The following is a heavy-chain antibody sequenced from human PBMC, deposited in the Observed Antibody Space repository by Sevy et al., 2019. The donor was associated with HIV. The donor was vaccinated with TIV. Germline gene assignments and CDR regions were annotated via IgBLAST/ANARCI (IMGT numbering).Heavy chain of an antibody. J-gene: IGHJ3*02. Sequence: GGSLRLSCAASGFTVSDNYMSWVRQAPGKGLEWVSVIYSDGSTYYGDSVKGRFTISRDNSKNTLYLQMNSLRAEDTAVYYCANHASDYDSSGYLERDAFDIWGQGTMVTVSS. CDR2: IYSDGST. V-gene: IGHV3-53*01. CDR3: ANHASDYDSSGYLERDAFDI. D-gene: IGHD3-22*01. CDR1: GFTVSDNY.